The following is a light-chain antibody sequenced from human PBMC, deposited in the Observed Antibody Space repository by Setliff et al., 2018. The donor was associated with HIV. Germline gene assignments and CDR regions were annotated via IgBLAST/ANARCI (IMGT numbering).Light chain of an antibody. V-gene: IGLV2-14*01. CDR3: SSYTSSSTDV. Sequence: QSALTQPASVSGSPGQSITISCTGTSSDIGTYNAVDWYQQHPGKAPKLMIYDVTSRPSGVSNRFSGSKSGNTASLTISGLQTEDEADYYCSSYTSSSTDVFGTGTKVTVL. CDR1: SSDIGTYNA. J-gene: IGLJ1*01. CDR2: DVT.